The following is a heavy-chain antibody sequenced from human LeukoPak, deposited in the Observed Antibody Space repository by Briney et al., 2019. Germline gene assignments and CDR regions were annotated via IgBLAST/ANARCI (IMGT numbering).Heavy chain of an antibody. V-gene: IGHV4-4*07. CDR1: GGSFSGYY. CDR3: AREYYYDSSGYSLDAFDI. CDR2: IYTSGST. D-gene: IGHD3-22*01. J-gene: IGHJ3*02. Sequence: SETLSLTCAVDGGSFSGYYWSWIRQPAGKGLEWIGRIYTSGSTNYNPSLKSRVTMSVDTSKNQFSLKLSSVTAADTAVYYCAREYYYDSSGYSLDAFDIWGQGTMVTVSS.